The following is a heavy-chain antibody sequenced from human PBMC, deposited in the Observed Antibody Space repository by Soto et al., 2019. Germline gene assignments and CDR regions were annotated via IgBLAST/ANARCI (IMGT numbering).Heavy chain of an antibody. CDR1: GGSFSGYY. Sequence: SETLSLTCAVYGGSFSGYYWSWIRQPPGKGLEWIGEINHSGSTNYNPSLKSRVTISVDTSKNQFSLKLSSVTAADTAVYYCARTPERHDYGDYIFDYWGQGTLVTVSS. CDR2: INHSGST. J-gene: IGHJ4*02. V-gene: IGHV4-34*01. CDR3: ARTPERHDYGDYIFDY. D-gene: IGHD4-17*01.